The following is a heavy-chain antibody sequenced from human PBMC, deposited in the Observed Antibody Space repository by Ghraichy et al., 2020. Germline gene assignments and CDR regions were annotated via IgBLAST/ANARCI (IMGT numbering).Heavy chain of an antibody. J-gene: IGHJ6*02. CDR3: ARGVGVVAATGADYYYYYGMDV. CDR1: GGSISSYY. V-gene: IGHV4-59*01. CDR2: IYYSGST. D-gene: IGHD2-15*01. Sequence: SETLSLTCTVSGGSISSYYWSWIRQPPGKGLEWIGYIYYSGSTNYNPSLKSRVTISVDTSKNQFSLKLSSVTAADTAVYYCARGVGVVAATGADYYYYYGMDVWGQGTTVTVSS.